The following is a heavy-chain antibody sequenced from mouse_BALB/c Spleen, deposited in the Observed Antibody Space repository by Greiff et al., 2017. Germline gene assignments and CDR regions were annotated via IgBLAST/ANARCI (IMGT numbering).Heavy chain of an antibody. CDR1: GYTFTSYW. J-gene: IGHJ2*01. D-gene: IGHD3-2*02. Sequence: EVQLQESGAELAKPGASVKMSCKASGYTFTSYWMHWVKQRPGQGLEWIGAIYPGNSDTSYNQKFKGKAKLTAVTSASTAYMELSSLTNEDSAVYYCTRVSGLDYFDYWGQGTTLTVSS. CDR3: TRVSGLDYFDY. V-gene: IGHV1-5*01. CDR2: IYPGNSDT.